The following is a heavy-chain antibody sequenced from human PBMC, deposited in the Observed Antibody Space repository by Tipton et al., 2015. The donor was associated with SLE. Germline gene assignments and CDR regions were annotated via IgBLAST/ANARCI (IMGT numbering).Heavy chain of an antibody. CDR3: ARDPYDSTWRNGWFDP. CDR2: VYHRGST. CDR1: GYFITSGDY. Sequence: TLSLTCAVSGYFITSGDYWGWIRQPPGKGLEWVGSVYHRGSTYYNPSLKSRVTISTDTSKNEIYLKLTSVTATDTAVYFCARDPYDSTWRNGWFDPWGQGTLVTVSS. D-gene: IGHD6-13*01. V-gene: IGHV4-38-2*02. J-gene: IGHJ5*02.